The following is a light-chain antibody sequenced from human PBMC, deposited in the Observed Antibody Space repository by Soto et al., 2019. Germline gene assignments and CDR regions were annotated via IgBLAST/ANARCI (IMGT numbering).Light chain of an antibody. Sequence: SYELTQPPSVSVAPGQTARITCGGNNIGTKSVHWYQQKPGQAPVLVVHDDSDRPSGIPERLSASNSENTATLTISRVEAGDEADYYCQVWDSSSNHVVFGGGTQLTVL. CDR3: QVWDSSSNHVV. CDR1: NIGTKS. J-gene: IGLJ2*01. V-gene: IGLV3-21*02. CDR2: DDS.